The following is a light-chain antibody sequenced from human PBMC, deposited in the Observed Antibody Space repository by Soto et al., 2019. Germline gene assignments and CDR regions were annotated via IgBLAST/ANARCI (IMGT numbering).Light chain of an antibody. J-gene: IGKJ1*01. CDR3: QQYGSSPRT. V-gene: IGKV3-20*01. Sequence: EIVLTQSPGTLSLSPGERATXXCRASQSVSSSYLAWYQQKPGQAPRLLIYGASSRATGIPDRFSGSGSGTDFTLTISRLEPEDFAVYYCQQYGSSPRTFGQGTKVEIK. CDR2: GAS. CDR1: QSVSSSY.